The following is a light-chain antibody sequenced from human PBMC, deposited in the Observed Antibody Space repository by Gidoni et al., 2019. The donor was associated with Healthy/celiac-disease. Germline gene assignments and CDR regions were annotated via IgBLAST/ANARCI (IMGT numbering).Light chain of an antibody. J-gene: IGKJ5*01. Sequence: DIVMTQSPLSLPVTPGEPASISCRSSQSLLHSNGYNYLDWYLQKPGQSPQLLIYLGSNRASGVPDRFSGSGSGTDFTLKISRVEAEDVGVYYCMQALQTPITVGQGTRLEIK. CDR3: MQALQTPIT. CDR2: LGS. CDR1: QSLLHSNGYNY. V-gene: IGKV2-28*01.